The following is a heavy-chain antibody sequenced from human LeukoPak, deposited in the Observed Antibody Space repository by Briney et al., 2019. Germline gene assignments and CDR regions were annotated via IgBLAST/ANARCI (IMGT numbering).Heavy chain of an antibody. CDR2: MYSGGST. CDR3: ARKFYYDSSGSDAFDI. CDR1: GFTVSSNY. D-gene: IGHD3-22*01. V-gene: IGHV3-53*01. J-gene: IGHJ3*02. Sequence: GGSLRLSRAASGFTVSSNYMTWVRQAPGKGLEWVSVMYSGGSTFYADSVQGRFTISRDSSKNTLYLQMNSLRAEDTAVYYCARKFYYDSSGSDAFDIWGQGTMVTVSS.